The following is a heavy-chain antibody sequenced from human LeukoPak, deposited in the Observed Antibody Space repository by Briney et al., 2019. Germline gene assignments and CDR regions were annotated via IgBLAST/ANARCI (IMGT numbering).Heavy chain of an antibody. J-gene: IGHJ4*02. V-gene: IGHV4-61*02. CDR2: IYTSGST. CDR3: ATLAESSY. Sequence: PSETLSLTCTVSVGSISSGSYYWSWIRQPAGKGLEWIGRIYTSGSTNYNPSLKSRVTISVDTSKNQFSLKLSSVTAADTAVYYCATLAESSYWGQGTLVTVSS. D-gene: IGHD3-3*02. CDR1: VGSISSGSYY.